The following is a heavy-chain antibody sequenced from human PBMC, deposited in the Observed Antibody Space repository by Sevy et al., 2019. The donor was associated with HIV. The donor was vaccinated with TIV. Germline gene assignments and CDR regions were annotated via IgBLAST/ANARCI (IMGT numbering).Heavy chain of an antibody. D-gene: IGHD3-3*02. CDR1: GFTFSSYW. V-gene: IGHV3-74*01. CDR2: INSDGSST. J-gene: IGHJ5*02. Sequence: GGSLRLSCAASGFTFSSYWMHWVRQAPGKGLVWVSRINSDGSSTSYADSVKGRFTISRDNAKNTLYLKMNSLRAEDTAVYYCARGSYNAFLEWLLWVGWFDPWGQGTLVTVSS. CDR3: ARGSYNAFLEWLLWVGWFDP.